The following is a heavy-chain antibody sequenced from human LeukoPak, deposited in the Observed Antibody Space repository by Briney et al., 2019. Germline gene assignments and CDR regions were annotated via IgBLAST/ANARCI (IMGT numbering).Heavy chain of an antibody. CDR1: GFTFSSYG. Sequence: GGSLRLSCAASGFTFSSYGMHWVRQAPGKGLEWVAVIWYDGSNKYYADSVEGRFTISRDNSKNTLYLQMNSLRAEDTAVYYCAKDGAPHQYYYDSSGYNYYFDYWGQGTLVTVSS. CDR3: AKDGAPHQYYYDSSGYNYYFDY. V-gene: IGHV3-33*06. J-gene: IGHJ4*02. D-gene: IGHD3-22*01. CDR2: IWYDGSNK.